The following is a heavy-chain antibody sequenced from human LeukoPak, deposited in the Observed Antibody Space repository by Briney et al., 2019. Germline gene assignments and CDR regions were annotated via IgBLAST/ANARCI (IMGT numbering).Heavy chain of an antibody. CDR3: ARGRRVGVITPYSDS. Sequence: SETLSLTCTVSGGSTSSDHWSWIRQPPEKGLEWIGCISYRGSTNYNPSLKSRVTISIDTSKRHFSLKLTSVTAADTAVYYCARGRRVGVITPYSDSWGQGTLVTVSS. J-gene: IGHJ4*02. CDR2: ISYRGST. D-gene: IGHD1-26*01. V-gene: IGHV4-59*08. CDR1: GGSTSSDH.